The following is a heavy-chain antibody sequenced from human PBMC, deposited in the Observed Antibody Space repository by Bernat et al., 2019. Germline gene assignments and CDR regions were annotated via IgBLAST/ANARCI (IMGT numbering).Heavy chain of an antibody. V-gene: IGHV1-18*01. D-gene: IGHD5-18*01. Sequence: QVQLVQSGAEVKKPGASVKVSCKASDYTFTSYGIRWVRQAPGQGLEWMGWISAYNGNTNYAQKRQGRATMTTDISTTTAYMRVRALRTKCPHIDNCVERKTAMGGGGFGDYWGQRTLVAVSS. CDR2: ISAYNGNT. CDR1: DYTFTSYG. J-gene: IGHJ4*02. CDR3: VERKTAMGGGGFGDY.